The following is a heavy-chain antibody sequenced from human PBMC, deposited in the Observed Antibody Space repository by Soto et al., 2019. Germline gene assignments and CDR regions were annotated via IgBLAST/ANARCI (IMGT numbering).Heavy chain of an antibody. CDR2: IWYDGSNK. CDR3: ARDPAKYYDYVWGLYGMDV. J-gene: IGHJ6*02. Sequence: GVSLRLSCAASGFTFSSYGMHWVRQAPGKGLEWVAVIWYDGSNKYYADSVKGRFTISRDNSKNTLYLQMNSLRAEDTAVYYCARDPAKYYDYVWGLYGMDVWGQGTTDTVSS. V-gene: IGHV3-33*01. D-gene: IGHD3-16*01. CDR1: GFTFSSYG.